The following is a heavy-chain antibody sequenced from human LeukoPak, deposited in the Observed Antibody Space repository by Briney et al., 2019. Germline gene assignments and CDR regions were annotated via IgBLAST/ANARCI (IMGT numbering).Heavy chain of an antibody. CDR1: GGSISSYY. D-gene: IGHD1-26*01. Sequence: SGTLSLTCTVSGGSISSYYWSWIRQPPGKGLEWIGYVYYSGSTSYNPSLKSRVTISVDTSKNQSSLKLSSVTAADAAVYYCARGPGSGTYWAFDYWGQGTLVTVSS. V-gene: IGHV4-59*01. J-gene: IGHJ4*02. CDR3: ARGPGSGTYWAFDY. CDR2: VYYSGST.